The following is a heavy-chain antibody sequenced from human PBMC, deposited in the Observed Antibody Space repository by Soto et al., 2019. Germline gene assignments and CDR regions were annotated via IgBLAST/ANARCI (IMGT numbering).Heavy chain of an antibody. CDR2: INPNSGGT. CDR1: GYTFTGYY. J-gene: IGHJ6*02. Sequence: ASVKVSCKASGYTFTGYYMHWVRQSPGQGLEWMGWINPNSGGTNYAQKFQGWVTMTRDTSISTAYMELSRLRSDETAVYYCARSDYDILTGYYPDYYYYGMDVWGQGTTVTVSS. CDR3: ARSDYDILTGYYPDYYYYGMDV. V-gene: IGHV1-2*04. D-gene: IGHD3-9*01.